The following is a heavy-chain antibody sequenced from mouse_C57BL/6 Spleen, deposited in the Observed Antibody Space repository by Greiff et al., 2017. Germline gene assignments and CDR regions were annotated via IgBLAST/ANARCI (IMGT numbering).Heavy chain of an antibody. V-gene: IGHV1-5*01. CDR3: TRVYDYVPYAMDY. Sequence: EVQLQQSGTVLARPGASVKMSCKTSGYTFTSYWMHWVKQRPGQGLEWIGAIYPGNSDTSYNQKFKSKAKLTAVTSASTAYMELSSLTNEDSAVYYCTRVYDYVPYAMDYWGQGTSVTVSS. CDR2: IYPGNSDT. CDR1: GYTFTSYW. J-gene: IGHJ4*01. D-gene: IGHD2-4*01.